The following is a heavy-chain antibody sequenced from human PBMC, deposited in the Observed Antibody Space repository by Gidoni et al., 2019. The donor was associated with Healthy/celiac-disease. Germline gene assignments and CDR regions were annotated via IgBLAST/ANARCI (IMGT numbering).Heavy chain of an antibody. V-gene: IGHV3-23*01. D-gene: IGHD7-27*01. J-gene: IGHJ3*02. Sequence: EVQLLESGGGLVQPGGSMRPSCAAAGFTFSSYAMSWVRQAPGRGLEWVSAISGSGGSTYYADSVKGRFTISRDNSKNTLYLQMNSLRAEDTAVYYCAKDGTGDQPDDAFDICGQGTMVTVSS. CDR2: ISGSGGST. CDR3: AKDGTGDQPDDAFDI. CDR1: GFTFSSYA.